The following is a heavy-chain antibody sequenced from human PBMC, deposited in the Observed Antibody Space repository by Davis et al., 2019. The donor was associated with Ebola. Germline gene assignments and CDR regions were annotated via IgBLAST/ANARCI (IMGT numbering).Heavy chain of an antibody. CDR1: NGSISTFY. J-gene: IGHJ4*02. CDR2: ISSSGNT. Sequence: GSLRLSCTVSNGSISTFYWSWIRQPPGKGLEWIAYISSSGNTNYNPSLKSRVTISMDTSKNQFSLKLSSVTAADTALYFCARGGSYYYFDFWGLGTLVTVSS. D-gene: IGHD1-26*01. V-gene: IGHV4-59*01. CDR3: ARGGSYYYFDF.